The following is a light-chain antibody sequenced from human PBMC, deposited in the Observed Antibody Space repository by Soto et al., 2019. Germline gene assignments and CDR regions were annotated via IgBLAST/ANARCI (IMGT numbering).Light chain of an antibody. CDR1: RSNIGSNP. Sequence: QAVLTQPPSASGTPGQRVTISCSGSRSNIGSNPVNWYQQFPGTAPKLLIYSNIQRPPGVPDRFSGSKSGASASLAISGLQSEDEADYYCAAWDDSLNGVVFGGGTKLTVL. V-gene: IGLV1-44*01. CDR2: SNI. J-gene: IGLJ2*01. CDR3: AAWDDSLNGVV.